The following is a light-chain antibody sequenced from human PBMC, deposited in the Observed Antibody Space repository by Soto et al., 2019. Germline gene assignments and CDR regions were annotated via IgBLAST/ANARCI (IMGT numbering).Light chain of an antibody. CDR2: DAS. V-gene: IGKV3-20*01. Sequence: EIVLTQSPGTLSLSPGERATLSCRASQSVSASYLAWYQQKPGQPPRLLIYDASNRATGIPDRFSGSGSGTDFTLTIGRLESEDFAVDYCQQYGSSPWTFGQGTKVEIK. J-gene: IGKJ1*01. CDR1: QSVSASY. CDR3: QQYGSSPWT.